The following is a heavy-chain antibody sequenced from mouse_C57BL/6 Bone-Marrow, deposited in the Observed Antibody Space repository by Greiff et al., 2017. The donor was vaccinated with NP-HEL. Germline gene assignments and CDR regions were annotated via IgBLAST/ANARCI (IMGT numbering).Heavy chain of an antibody. CDR3: AIYGSSYWYFDV. D-gene: IGHD1-1*01. CDR2: IWRGGST. Sequence: VQLQQSGPGLVQPSQSLSITCTVSGFSLTSYGVHWVRQSPGKGLEWLGVIWRGGSTDYNAAFMSRLSITKDNSTSQVYFKMNRLQADDTAMYYCAIYGSSYWYFDVWGTGTTVTVSS. CDR1: GFSLTSYG. V-gene: IGHV2-5*01. J-gene: IGHJ1*03.